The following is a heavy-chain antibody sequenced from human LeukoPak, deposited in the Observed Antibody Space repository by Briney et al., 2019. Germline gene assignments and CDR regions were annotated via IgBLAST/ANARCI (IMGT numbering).Heavy chain of an antibody. CDR3: ARWVVATMFDY. CDR1: GFTVSSSY. V-gene: IGHV3-66*01. Sequence: GGSLRLSCATSGFTVSSSYLSWVRQAPGKGLEWVSVIYSDGSTYYADSVKGRFTISRDNSKNTLYLQMNSLRAEDTAVYYCARWVVATMFDYWGQGTLVTVSS. J-gene: IGHJ4*02. D-gene: IGHD5-12*01. CDR2: IYSDGST.